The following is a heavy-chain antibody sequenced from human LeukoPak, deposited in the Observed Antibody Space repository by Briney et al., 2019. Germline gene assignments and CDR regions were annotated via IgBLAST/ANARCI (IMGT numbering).Heavy chain of an antibody. D-gene: IGHD5-24*01. CDR2: IYHSGST. Sequence: SETLTLTCTVSGGSIRSYYWSWIRQPPGKGLEWVGYIYHSGSTNYNPSLNSRVTISVGTSKNEFSLKLSSVTAADTAVYYCARVMGDGYKRAFDYWGQGTLVTVSS. CDR1: GGSIRSYY. V-gene: IGHV4-59*01. CDR3: ARVMGDGYKRAFDY. J-gene: IGHJ4*02.